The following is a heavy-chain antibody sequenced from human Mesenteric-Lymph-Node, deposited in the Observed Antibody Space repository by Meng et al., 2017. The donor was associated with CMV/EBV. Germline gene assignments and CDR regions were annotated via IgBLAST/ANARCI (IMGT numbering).Heavy chain of an antibody. CDR1: CGYFSGDY. V-gene: IGHV4-34*01. Sequence: GRPQQWAGALLKTSETLAHACAVYCGYFSGDYWSWIRQPPGKGLEWIGEINHSGSTNYNPSLKSRVTISVDTYKNQCSLKLSSVTAADTAVYYCARHQRWLKSEGGFNYWGQGTLVTVSS. CDR3: ARHQRWLKSEGGFNY. CDR2: INHSGST. J-gene: IGHJ4*02. D-gene: IGHD4-23*01.